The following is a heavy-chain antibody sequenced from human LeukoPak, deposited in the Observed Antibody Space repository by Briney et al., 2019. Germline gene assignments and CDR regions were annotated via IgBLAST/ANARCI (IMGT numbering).Heavy chain of an antibody. CDR3: SRGSSLTGNRVPSDY. CDR2: ISPNNGDT. D-gene: IGHD3-9*01. CDR1: GYTFTGYY. J-gene: IGHJ4*02. V-gene: IGHV1-2*02. Sequence: GASVKVSCKASGYTFTGYYIHWVRQAPGQGLEWMGWISPNNGDTNYAQNFRGRGTMTRDTSITTAYMEMSTLRSDDPAMYYCSRGSSLTGNRVPSDYWGQGTLVSVSS.